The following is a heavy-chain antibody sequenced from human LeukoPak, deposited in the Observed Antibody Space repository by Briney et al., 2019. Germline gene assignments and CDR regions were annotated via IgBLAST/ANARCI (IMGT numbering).Heavy chain of an antibody. D-gene: IGHD2-8*01. CDR2: ISGSGTST. CDR1: GFTFTTYA. Sequence: GGSLRLSCAVSGFTFTTYAMTWVRQAPGKGLEWVSAISGSGTSTYYADSVKGRFTISRDNSKNTLYLQMNTLRAEDTAVYYCAKLKGMAVRNWYFDFWGRGTLVTVSS. V-gene: IGHV3-23*01. J-gene: IGHJ2*01. CDR3: AKLKGMAVRNWYFDF.